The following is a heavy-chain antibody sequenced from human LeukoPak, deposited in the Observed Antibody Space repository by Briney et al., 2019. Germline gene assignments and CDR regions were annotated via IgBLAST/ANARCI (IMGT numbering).Heavy chain of an antibody. CDR3: ARALGVVVPAASYGMDV. Sequence: GGSLRLSCAASGFTFSSYWMSWVRQAPGKGLEWVANIKQDGSEKYYVDSVKGRFTISRDNAKNSLYLQMNSLRAEDTAVYYCARALGVVVPAASYGMDVWGKGTTVTVSS. CDR1: GFTFSSYW. J-gene: IGHJ6*04. D-gene: IGHD2-2*01. CDR2: IKQDGSEK. V-gene: IGHV3-7*03.